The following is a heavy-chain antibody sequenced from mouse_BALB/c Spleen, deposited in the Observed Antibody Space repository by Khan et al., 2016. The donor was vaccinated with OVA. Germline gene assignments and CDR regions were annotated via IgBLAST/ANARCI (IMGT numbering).Heavy chain of an antibody. CDR1: GYTFTSYW. CDR3: TRRNWDVAWFAY. D-gene: IGHD4-1*01. CDR2: IYPGNTDT. Sequence: VQLQQSGTVLARPGASVKMSCKASGYTFTSYWMHWVKQRPGQGLKWIGDIYPGNTDTNYNQKFKGKAKLTAVTSTSTAYMELSSLTNEDSAVYYCTRRNWDVAWFAYWGQGTLVTVSA. J-gene: IGHJ3*01. V-gene: IGHV1-5*01.